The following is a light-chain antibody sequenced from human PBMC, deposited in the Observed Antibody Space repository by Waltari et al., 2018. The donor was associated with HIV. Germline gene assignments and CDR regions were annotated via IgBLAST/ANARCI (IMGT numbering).Light chain of an antibody. V-gene: IGLV3-10*01. CDR3: YSTDSSGYPRGV. CDR1: ALAKKF. CDR2: DDS. Sequence: SNELTQPPSVSVSPGQTARITCSGDALAKKFAYWYQQKAGKAPVLVIFDDSKRPSGIPERFSGSNSGTMATLTISGAQVEDEGDYYCYSTDSSGYPRGVFGTGTKVIVL. J-gene: IGLJ1*01.